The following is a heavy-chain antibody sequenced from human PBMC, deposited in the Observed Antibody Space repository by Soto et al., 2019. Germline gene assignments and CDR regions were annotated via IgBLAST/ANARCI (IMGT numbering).Heavy chain of an antibody. Sequence: PSETLSLTCTVSGGSISSYYWSWIRQPPGKGLEWIGYIYYSGSTNYNPSLKSRVTISVDTSKNQFSLKLSSVTAADTAVYYCARTYGDYAIHHWGQGTLVTVSS. CDR2: IYYSGST. CDR3: ARTYGDYAIHH. CDR1: GGSISSYY. D-gene: IGHD4-17*01. V-gene: IGHV4-59*01. J-gene: IGHJ5*02.